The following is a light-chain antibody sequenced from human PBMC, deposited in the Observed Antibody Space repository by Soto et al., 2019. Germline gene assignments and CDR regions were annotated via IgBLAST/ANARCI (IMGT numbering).Light chain of an antibody. Sequence: QSALTQPASVSGSPGQSITISCTGTSSDVGGYNYVSWYQHHPGKAPKLLISEVSNRPSGLSNRFSASKSGSTASLTISGLRAEDEADYYCSSYTSSSTLVFGTGTKVTVL. CDR3: SSYTSSSTLV. CDR1: SSDVGGYNY. J-gene: IGLJ1*01. V-gene: IGLV2-14*01. CDR2: EVS.